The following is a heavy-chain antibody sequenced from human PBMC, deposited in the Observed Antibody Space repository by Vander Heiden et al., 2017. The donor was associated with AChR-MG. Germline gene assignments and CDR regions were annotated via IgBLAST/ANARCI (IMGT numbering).Heavy chain of an antibody. D-gene: IGHD4-17*01. V-gene: IGHV3-23*01. CDR1: GVTLSNYF. Sequence: EVQVLESGGGLIQPGGSLSLSCAASGVTLSNYFRTWLRQAPGQGLGWVSYISGSGGNTYYADAVKGRFHISRDDSRNTLYLQMNSLGDEDKAVYYCAKDPDGDYLGAFDTWGQGKMVTVSS. J-gene: IGHJ3*02. CDR3: AKDPDGDYLGAFDT. CDR2: ISGSGGNT.